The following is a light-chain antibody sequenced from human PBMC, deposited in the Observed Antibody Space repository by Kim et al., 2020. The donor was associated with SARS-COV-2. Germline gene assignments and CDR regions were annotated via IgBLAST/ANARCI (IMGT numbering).Light chain of an antibody. CDR1: HVISHY. J-gene: IGKJ4*01. V-gene: IGKV1-27*01. Sequence: ASVGDRVTITCRAIHVISHYLAWYQQNPAKVPNLLISAPSALQSVVPSRFSASGSGTDFTLTISNLQPEDVATYYCQHSNSVPLTFGGGTKVDIK. CDR3: QHSNSVPLT. CDR2: APS.